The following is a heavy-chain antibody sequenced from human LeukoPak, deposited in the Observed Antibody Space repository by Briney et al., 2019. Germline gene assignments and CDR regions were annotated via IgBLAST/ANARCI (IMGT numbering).Heavy chain of an antibody. CDR1: GFTFNNFA. J-gene: IGHJ6*01. CDR2: ISIDGAKT. D-gene: IGHD2-2*01. Sequence: GGSLRLSCAASGFTFNNFAMHWVRQAPGKGLEWVAVISIDGAKTYSADSVKGRFTISRDNSKKTLYLKMNTVRAEDTAVYYCAKGEGGSSSWYDFYDYGMDVWGKGPRSPSPQ. CDR3: AKGEGGSSSWYDFYDYGMDV. V-gene: IGHV3-30*18.